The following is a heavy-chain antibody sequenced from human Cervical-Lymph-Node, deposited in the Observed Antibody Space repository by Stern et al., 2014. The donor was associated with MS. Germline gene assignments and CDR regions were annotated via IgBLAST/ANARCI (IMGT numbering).Heavy chain of an antibody. Sequence: EVQLVESGGGLVQPGGSLRLSCAASGFTFSSYSMNWVRQAPGKGLEWVSYIGIDSSTTTYADSVKGRFTISRDNAKNSLYLQMNSLRDEDTAVYYCARDLNWAFDYWGQGTLVPVSS. CDR2: IGIDSSTT. V-gene: IGHV3-48*02. CDR3: ARDLNWAFDY. CDR1: GFTFSSYS. J-gene: IGHJ4*02. D-gene: IGHD7-27*01.